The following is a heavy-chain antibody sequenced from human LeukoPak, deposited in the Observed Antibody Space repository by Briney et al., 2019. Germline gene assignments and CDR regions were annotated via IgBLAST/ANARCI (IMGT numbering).Heavy chain of an antibody. CDR3: VKHVGSRWSNNRFDP. Sequence: GGSLRLSCAASGFTFSSSGMPWVRQAPGKGLEWVAVISYDGSNKYYADSAKGRFTISRDNSNNTVYLQMNSLRVGDTALYYCVKHVGSRWSNNRFDPWGQGTLVTVS. CDR1: GFTFSSSG. J-gene: IGHJ5*02. V-gene: IGHV3-30*18. CDR2: ISYDGSNK. D-gene: IGHD6-13*01.